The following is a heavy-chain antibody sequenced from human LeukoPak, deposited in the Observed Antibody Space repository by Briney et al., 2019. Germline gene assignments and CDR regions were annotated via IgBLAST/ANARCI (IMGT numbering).Heavy chain of an antibody. Sequence: GGSLRLSCATSGFTFSHYGMHWVRQAPGKGLEWVAVIWNDGSNKYYGDSVKGRFTISRDNSKNTLYLQMNSLTVEDTAVYYCAKDAQRGFDYSSSLEHWGQGSLVIISS. J-gene: IGHJ5*02. V-gene: IGHV3-33*06. CDR2: IWNDGSNK. CDR1: GFTFSHYG. CDR3: AKDAQRGFDYSSSLEH. D-gene: IGHD4-11*01.